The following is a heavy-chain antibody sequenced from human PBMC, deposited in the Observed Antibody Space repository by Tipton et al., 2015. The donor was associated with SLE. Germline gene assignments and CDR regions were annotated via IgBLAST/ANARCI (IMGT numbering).Heavy chain of an antibody. CDR1: GFTFSSYW. J-gene: IGHJ4*02. V-gene: IGHV3-7*03. Sequence: AVSGFTFSSYWMSWVRQAPGKGLEWVANIKQDGSEKYYVDSVKGRFTISRDNAKNSLYLQMNSLRAEDTAVYYCALGGLELGEVGDYWGQGTLVTVSS. D-gene: IGHD1-7*01. CDR3: ALGGLELGEVGDY. CDR2: IKQDGSEK.